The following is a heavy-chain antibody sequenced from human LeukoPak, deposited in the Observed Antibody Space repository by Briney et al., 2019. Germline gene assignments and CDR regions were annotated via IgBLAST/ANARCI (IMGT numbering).Heavy chain of an antibody. CDR2: IYTSGST. D-gene: IGHD2-2*01. CDR3: ARRSIVVVPAAQGNAFDI. J-gene: IGHJ3*02. V-gene: IGHV4-61*02. CDR1: RVSISSGSYY. Sequence: SQTLSLTCAVSRVSISSGSYYWSWIRQPAGKGLEWIGRIYTSGSTYYNPSLKSRVTISVDTYKNQFSLKLSSVTDADTAVYYCARRSIVVVPAAQGNAFDIWGQGTMVTVSS.